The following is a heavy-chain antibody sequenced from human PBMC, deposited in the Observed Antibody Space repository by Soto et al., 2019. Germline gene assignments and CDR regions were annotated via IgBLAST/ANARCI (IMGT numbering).Heavy chain of an antibody. Sequence: GGSLRLSCAASGFSLSTNTMHWVRQVPGKGLEWVASISNDGRRKYYADFVKGRFTISRDTANNILYLEMNSLRAEDTSLYYCARVATAMTYDFWGQGTQVTVSS. CDR3: ARVATAMTYDF. CDR1: GFSLSTNT. CDR2: ISNDGRRK. J-gene: IGHJ4*02. V-gene: IGHV3-30*04. D-gene: IGHD2-21*02.